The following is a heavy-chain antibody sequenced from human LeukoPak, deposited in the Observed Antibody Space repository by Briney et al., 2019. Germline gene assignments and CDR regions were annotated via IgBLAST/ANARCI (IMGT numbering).Heavy chain of an antibody. CDR2: ITSSSRTI. CDR3: ARSNMARPYNFDS. Sequence: NPGGSLRLSCAASGFTFSDYYMSWIRQAPGKGLEWVSYITSSSRTIYYADSVKGRFTISRDNAKNSLNLQMNSLRAEDTAVYYCARSNMARPYNFDSWGQGTLVTVSS. J-gene: IGHJ4*02. D-gene: IGHD3-10*01. CDR1: GFTFSDYY. V-gene: IGHV3-11*04.